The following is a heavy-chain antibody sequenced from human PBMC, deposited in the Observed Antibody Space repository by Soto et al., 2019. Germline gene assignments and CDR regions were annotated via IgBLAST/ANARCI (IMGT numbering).Heavy chain of an antibody. Sequence: EVQLVESGGGLVQPGGSQRLSCAASGFTFSDHYMDWVRQAPGKGLEWVGRIRNKANSYTADYAASVKGRFTISRDDSKDALYLQTSSLKAEDTAIFYCARDSGKGAYFDRWGHGDLATASS. CDR2: IRNKANSYTA. V-gene: IGHV3-72*01. D-gene: IGHD1-26*01. CDR3: ARDSGKGAYFDR. J-gene: IGHJ4*01. CDR1: GFTFSDHY.